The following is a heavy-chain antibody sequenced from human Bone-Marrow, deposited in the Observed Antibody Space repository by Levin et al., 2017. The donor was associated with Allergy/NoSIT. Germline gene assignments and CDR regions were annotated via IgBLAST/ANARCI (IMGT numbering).Heavy chain of an antibody. CDR2: ISYDGSNK. CDR1: GFTFSSYA. CDR3: ARQEDTATDY. J-gene: IGHJ4*02. Sequence: GGSLRLSCAASGFTFSSYAMHWVRQAPGKGLEWVAVISYDGSNKYYADSVKGRFTISRDNSKNTLYLQMNSLRAEDTAVYYCARQEDTATDYWGQGTLVTVSS. V-gene: IGHV3-30*04. D-gene: IGHD5-18*01.